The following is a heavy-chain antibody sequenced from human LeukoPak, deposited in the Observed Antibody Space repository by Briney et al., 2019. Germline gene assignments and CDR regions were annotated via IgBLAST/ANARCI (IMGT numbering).Heavy chain of an antibody. Sequence: PGGSLRLSCAASGFTFSNYGMHWVRQAPGKGLEWVAGIWYDGSTYYTDSVKGQITISRDNSKNTLYLQMNTLGAEDTAVYYCARDRTTILSSFDIWGQGTMVTVSS. CDR2: IWYDGST. D-gene: IGHD3-9*01. CDR3: ARDRTTILSSFDI. J-gene: IGHJ3*02. CDR1: GFTFSNYG. V-gene: IGHV3-33*01.